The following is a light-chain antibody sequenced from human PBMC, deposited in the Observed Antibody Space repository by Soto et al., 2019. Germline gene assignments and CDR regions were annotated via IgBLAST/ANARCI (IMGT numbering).Light chain of an antibody. V-gene: IGLV2-8*01. CDR3: TSHAGTNNFPYV. Sequence: QSALTQPPSASGSPGQSVTISCTGTSSDVGGYHYVSWYQQHPGKAPKLMIHEVTKRPSGVPDRFSGSKSGNTASLTVSGLQAEDEADYYCTSHAGTNNFPYVFGTGTKLTVL. CDR1: SSDVGGYHY. CDR2: EVT. J-gene: IGLJ1*01.